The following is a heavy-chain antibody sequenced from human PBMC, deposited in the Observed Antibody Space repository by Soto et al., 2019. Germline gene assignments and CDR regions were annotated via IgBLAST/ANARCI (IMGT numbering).Heavy chain of an antibody. CDR1: GGSISSSSYY. CDR3: ARQRMATTFDY. V-gene: IGHV4-39*01. Sequence: SETLSLTCTVSGGSISSSSYYWGWIRQPPGKGLEWIGSIYYSGSTYYNPSLKSRVTISVDTSKNQFSLKLSSVTAADTAVYYCARQRMATTFDYWGQGTLVTVSS. CDR2: IYYSGST. J-gene: IGHJ4*02. D-gene: IGHD1-1*01.